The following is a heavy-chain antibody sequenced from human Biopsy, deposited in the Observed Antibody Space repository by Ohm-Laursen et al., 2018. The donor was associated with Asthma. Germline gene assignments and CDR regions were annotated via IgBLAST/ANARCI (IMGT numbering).Heavy chain of an antibody. D-gene: IGHD3-9*01. CDR2: ISGSGGST. CDR3: AKDRDYDILTGPPGFDY. Sequence: LSLTCAVSGGSISSGGYSWSWVRQAPGKGLEWVSAISGSGGSTYYADSVKGRFTISRDNSKNTLYLQMSSLRAEDTAVYYCAKDRDYDILTGPPGFDYWGQGTLVTVSS. V-gene: IGHV3-23*01. CDR1: GGSISSGGYS. J-gene: IGHJ4*02.